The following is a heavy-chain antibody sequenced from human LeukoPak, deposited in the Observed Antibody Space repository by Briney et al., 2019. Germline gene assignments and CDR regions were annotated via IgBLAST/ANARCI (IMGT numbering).Heavy chain of an antibody. V-gene: IGHV3-11*01. Sequence: GGSLRLSCAASGFTVSSNYMSWIRQAPGKGLEWVSYISSSGSTIYYADSVKGRFTISRDNAKNSLYLQMNSLRAEDTAVYYCARDATLYYDSSGYLDYWGQGTLVTVSS. J-gene: IGHJ4*02. D-gene: IGHD3-22*01. CDR1: GFTVSSNY. CDR3: ARDATLYYDSSGYLDY. CDR2: ISSSGSTI.